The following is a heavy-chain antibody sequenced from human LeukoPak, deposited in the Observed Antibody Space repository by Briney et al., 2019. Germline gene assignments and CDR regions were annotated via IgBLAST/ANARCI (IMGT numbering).Heavy chain of an antibody. CDR3: VRVHYYDSSGYYFVPFFDY. CDR2: ISPSGGGT. CDR1: GFTVSSNY. V-gene: IGHV3-53*01. D-gene: IGHD3-22*01. J-gene: IGHJ4*02. Sequence: PGGSLRLSCAASGFTVSSNYMSWVRQAPGKGLEWVSGISPSGGGTYYADFVKGRFTISRDNSKNTLHLQMNSLRAEDTAVYYCVRVHYYDSSGYYFVPFFDYWGQGTLVTVSS.